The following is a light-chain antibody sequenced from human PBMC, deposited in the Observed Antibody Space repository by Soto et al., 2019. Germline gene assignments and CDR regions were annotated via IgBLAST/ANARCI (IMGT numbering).Light chain of an antibody. CDR1: QTFNNS. Sequence: EIVMTQSPATLSVFPGERATLSSRASQTFNNSLAGSQQNPGQAPRLLIYGVSTRTTGIPARFSGSGSGTEFTLAISSLQPEDSAVYYCQQHNGWPLTFGAGTKVEIK. V-gene: IGKV3-15*01. CDR3: QQHNGWPLT. J-gene: IGKJ4*01. CDR2: GVS.